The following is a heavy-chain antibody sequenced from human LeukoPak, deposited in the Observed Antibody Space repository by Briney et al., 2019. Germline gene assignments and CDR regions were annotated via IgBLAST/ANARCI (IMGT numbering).Heavy chain of an antibody. Sequence: GGSLRLSCAASGFTFSSYAMHWVRQAPGKGLEWVAVISYDGSNKYYADSVKGRFTISRDNSKNTLYLQMNSLRAEDTAVYYCAKAEGSWGANAFDIWGQGTMVTVSS. D-gene: IGHD1-26*01. CDR2: ISYDGSNK. CDR3: AKAEGSWGANAFDI. J-gene: IGHJ3*02. V-gene: IGHV3-30*04. CDR1: GFTFSSYA.